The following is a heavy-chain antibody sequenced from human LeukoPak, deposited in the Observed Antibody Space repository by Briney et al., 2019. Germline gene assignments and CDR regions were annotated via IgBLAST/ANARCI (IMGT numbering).Heavy chain of an antibody. Sequence: PSETLSLTCTVSGDSISNAYCWTWIRQPPGKVPEWIGTIYNRDNTYYTPSLASRVTISMDTSKNQFSLKMTSVTAADTAVYYCARGIDAHKVGNFWGQGALVTVSS. CDR1: GDSISNAYC. CDR2: IYNRDNT. CDR3: ARGIDAHKVGNF. D-gene: IGHD2-2*01. V-gene: IGHV4-38-2*02. J-gene: IGHJ4*02.